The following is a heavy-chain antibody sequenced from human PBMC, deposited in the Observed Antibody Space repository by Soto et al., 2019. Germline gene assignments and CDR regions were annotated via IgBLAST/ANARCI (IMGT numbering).Heavy chain of an antibody. CDR3: ARARFCTSTSCYHYFDF. D-gene: IGHD2-2*01. CDR1: GGSISSSS. CDR2: IYNNGRT. Sequence: SETLSLTCTVSGGSISSSSWSWIRPPPGRGLEWIGYIYNNGRTDYNPSLKSRVTISVDTSKNHFSLKLSSVTPAETAVYYCARARFCTSTSCYHYFDFWGQGTLVTVS. V-gene: IGHV4-59*01. J-gene: IGHJ4*02.